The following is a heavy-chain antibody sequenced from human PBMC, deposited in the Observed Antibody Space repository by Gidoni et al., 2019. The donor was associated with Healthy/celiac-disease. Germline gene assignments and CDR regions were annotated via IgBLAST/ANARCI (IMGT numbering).Heavy chain of an antibody. D-gene: IGHD3-10*01. Sequence: EVQLVESGGGLVQPGRSLRLSCAASGFTFDDYAMHWVRQAPGKGLEWVSGISWNSGSIGYADSVKGRFTISRDNAKNSLYLQMNSLRAEDTALYYCAKALTVFIAFDIWGQGTMVTVSS. CDR3: AKALTVFIAFDI. J-gene: IGHJ3*02. CDR2: ISWNSGSI. CDR1: GFTFDDYA. V-gene: IGHV3-9*01.